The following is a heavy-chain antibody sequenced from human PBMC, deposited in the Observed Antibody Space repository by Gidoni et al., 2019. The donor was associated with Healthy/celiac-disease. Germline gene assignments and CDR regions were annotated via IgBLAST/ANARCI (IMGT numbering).Heavy chain of an antibody. J-gene: IGHJ6*01. Sequence: QVQLVESGGGVVQPGRSLRLSCAASGFTFSSYGMHGVRQAPGKGLGWVAVISYDGSKKYYADSVKGRFTISRDNSKNTLYLQMNSLRAEDTAVYYCAKDLGVEGSSWYGYYYSG. CDR3: AKDLGVEGSSWYGYYYSG. V-gene: IGHV3-30*18. CDR1: GFTFSSYG. CDR2: ISYDGSKK. D-gene: IGHD6-13*01.